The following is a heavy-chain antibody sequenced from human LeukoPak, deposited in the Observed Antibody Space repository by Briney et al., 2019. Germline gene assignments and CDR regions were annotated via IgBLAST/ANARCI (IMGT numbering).Heavy chain of an antibody. Sequence: PGGSLRLSCAASGFTFSNAWMSWVRQAPGKGLEWVGRIKSKTDGGTTDYAAPVEGRFTISRDDSKNTLYLQMNSLKTEDTAVYYCTSPEGFWSGYIDYYGMDVWGQGTTVTVSS. CDR1: GFTFSNAW. V-gene: IGHV3-15*01. CDR3: TSPEGFWSGYIDYYGMDV. CDR2: IKSKTDGGTT. D-gene: IGHD3-3*01. J-gene: IGHJ6*02.